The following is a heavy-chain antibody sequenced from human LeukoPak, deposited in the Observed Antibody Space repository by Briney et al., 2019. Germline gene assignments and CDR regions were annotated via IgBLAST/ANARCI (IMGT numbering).Heavy chain of an antibody. CDR3: ARLPNTAMATPYYYGLDV. V-gene: IGHV4-39*01. CDR2: IYYSGST. D-gene: IGHD5-18*01. Sequence: PETLSLTCTVSGGSISNNNYCWGWIRQPPGQGLEWIGSIYYSGSTYHNPSLKSRVIMSVDMSKNQFSLQLSSVTAADTGIYYCARLPNTAMATPYYYGLDVWGQGTTVTVSS. CDR1: GGSISNNNYC. J-gene: IGHJ6*02.